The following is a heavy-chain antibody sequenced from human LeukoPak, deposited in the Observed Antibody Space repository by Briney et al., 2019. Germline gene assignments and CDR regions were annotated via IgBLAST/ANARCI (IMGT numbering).Heavy chain of an antibody. CDR1: GFSVSSNY. D-gene: IGHD1-26*01. J-gene: IGHJ3*02. CDR2: IYVGGDT. V-gene: IGHV3-66*02. CDR3: ARPHSGTHGTFHI. Sequence: GGSLRLSCTASGFSVSSNYMSWVRQAPGKGLEWVSVIYVGGDTYYADSVKGRFTISRDDPKNTVFLQMNSLRLEDTATYYCARPHSGTHGTFHIWGQGTVVTVSS.